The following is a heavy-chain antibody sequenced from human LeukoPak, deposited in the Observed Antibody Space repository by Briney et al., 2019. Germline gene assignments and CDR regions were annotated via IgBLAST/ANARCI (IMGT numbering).Heavy chain of an antibody. CDR1: GGSISGYC. V-gene: IGHV4-59*01. D-gene: IGHD6-13*01. CDR2: FCYSGSA. Sequence: PSETLSLTCTVSGGSISGYCWSWIRQSPGSRLEWIGYFCYSGSANSGPNYNPSLKSRVTMSVDTSKNHFSLNLSSVIAADTAMYYCARGYSSNWYLDTWGQGTLVTVSS. CDR3: ARGYSSNWYLDT. J-gene: IGHJ4*02.